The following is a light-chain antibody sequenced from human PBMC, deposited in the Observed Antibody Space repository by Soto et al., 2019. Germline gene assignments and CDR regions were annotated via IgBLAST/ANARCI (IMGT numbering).Light chain of an antibody. CDR2: DDS. Sequence: SYELTQPPSVSVAPGQTTRITCGGNNIGSKSVHWYQQMPGQAPVLVVYDDSDRPSGIPERFSGSKSGNTASLTISGLQADDETDYYCCSYAGGYTYVFGTGTKVTVL. J-gene: IGLJ1*01. V-gene: IGLV3-21*02. CDR1: NIGSKS. CDR3: CSYAGGYTYV.